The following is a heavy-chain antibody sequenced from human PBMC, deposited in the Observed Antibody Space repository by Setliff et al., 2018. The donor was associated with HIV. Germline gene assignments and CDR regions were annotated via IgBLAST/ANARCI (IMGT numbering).Heavy chain of an antibody. V-gene: IGHV4-59*11. D-gene: IGHD2-2*01. J-gene: IGHJ5*02. Sequence: PSETLSLTCTVSGASISSHYWSWIRQSPGKGLEWIGSIYYSETTNNNPSLKSRVTISVDTSKNQLSLKLRSVTAADTAVYYCARDPGGLYRRSTSCQGGCFDPWGQGTLVTVSS. CDR3: ARDPGGLYRRSTSCQGGCFDP. CDR1: GASISSHY. CDR2: IYYSETT.